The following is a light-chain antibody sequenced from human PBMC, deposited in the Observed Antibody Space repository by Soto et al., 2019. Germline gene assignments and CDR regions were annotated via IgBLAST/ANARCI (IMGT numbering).Light chain of an antibody. Sequence: EIVLTQSPTTLALSRGERATLSSRASQSVSSYLVWYQQKVGQAPRILIYDASNRATGIPARFSGSGSGTDFTLPISRLEPEDFEVYYCQHYGTYPGTFGQGTRLEI. CDR1: QSVSSY. CDR2: DAS. V-gene: IGKV3-11*01. CDR3: QHYGTYPGT. J-gene: IGKJ5*01.